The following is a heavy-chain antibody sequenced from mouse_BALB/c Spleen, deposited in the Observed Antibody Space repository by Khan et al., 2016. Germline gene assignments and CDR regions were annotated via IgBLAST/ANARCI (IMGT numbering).Heavy chain of an antibody. CDR2: INPSTGYT. Sequence: QIQLVQSGAELAKPGASVKMSCKASGYTFTSYWMHWVKQRPGQGLEWIGYINPSTGYTEYNQKFKDKATLTADKSSSTAYMQLSSLTSEDSAVYYCARRDGNYFDYWGQGTTLTVSS. D-gene: IGHD2-1*01. CDR1: GYTFTSYW. CDR3: ARRDGNYFDY. V-gene: IGHV1-7*01. J-gene: IGHJ2*01.